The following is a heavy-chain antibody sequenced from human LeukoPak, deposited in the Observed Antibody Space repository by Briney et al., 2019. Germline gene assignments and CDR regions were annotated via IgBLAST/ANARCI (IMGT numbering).Heavy chain of an antibody. CDR1: GYTFTGYY. D-gene: IGHD6-13*01. Sequence: GASVKVSCKASGYTFTGYYMHWVRQAPGQGLKWMGRINPNSGGTNYAQKFQGRVTMTRDTSISTAYMELSRLRSDDTAVYYCARDARIAAAGTSKAKNWFDPWGQGTLVTVSS. J-gene: IGHJ5*02. CDR2: INPNSGGT. CDR3: ARDARIAAAGTSKAKNWFDP. V-gene: IGHV1-2*06.